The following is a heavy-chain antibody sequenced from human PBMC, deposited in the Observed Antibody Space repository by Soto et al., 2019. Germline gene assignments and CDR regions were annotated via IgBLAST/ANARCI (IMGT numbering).Heavy chain of an antibody. Sequence: SVKVSCKASGGTFSSYAISWVRQAPGQGLEWMGGIIPIFGTANYAQKFQGRVTIAADESTSTAYMELSSLRSEDTAVYYCARDPEPYYDSSGSLAYFDYWGQGTLVTVSS. CDR3: ARDPEPYYDSSGSLAYFDY. J-gene: IGHJ4*02. D-gene: IGHD3-22*01. CDR1: GGTFSSYA. CDR2: IIPIFGTA. V-gene: IGHV1-69*13.